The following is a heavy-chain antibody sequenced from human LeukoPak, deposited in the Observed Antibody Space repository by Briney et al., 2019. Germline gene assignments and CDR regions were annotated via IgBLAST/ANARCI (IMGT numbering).Heavy chain of an antibody. CDR2: ISYDGSNK. Sequence: GGSLRLSCAASGFTFSSYAMHWVRQAPGKGLEWVAVISYDGSNKYYADSVKGRLTISRDNSKNTLYLQMNSLRAEDTAVNYCARAGYSLHRYFDYWGQGTLVTVSS. CDR3: ARAGYSLHRYFDY. V-gene: IGHV3-30-3*01. D-gene: IGHD5-18*01. CDR1: GFTFSSYA. J-gene: IGHJ4*02.